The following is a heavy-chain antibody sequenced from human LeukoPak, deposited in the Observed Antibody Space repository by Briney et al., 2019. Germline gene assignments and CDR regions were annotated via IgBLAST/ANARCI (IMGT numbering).Heavy chain of an antibody. CDR3: AKDIEHGDYLPYYFDY. V-gene: IGHV3-23*01. Sequence: GGSLRLSCAASGFTFSSYAMSWVRQAPGKGLEWVSAISGSGGSTYYADSVKGRFTISRDNSKNTLYLQMNSLRAEDTAVYYCAKDIEHGDYLPYYFDYWGQGTLVTVSS. CDR2: ISGSGGST. D-gene: IGHD4-17*01. CDR1: GFTFSSYA. J-gene: IGHJ4*02.